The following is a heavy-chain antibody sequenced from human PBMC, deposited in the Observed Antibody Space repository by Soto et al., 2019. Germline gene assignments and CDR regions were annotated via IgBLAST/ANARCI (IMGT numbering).Heavy chain of an antibody. J-gene: IGHJ5*02. CDR2: IRSKAYGGTT. D-gene: IGHD2-2*02. Sequence: PGGSLRLSCTASGFTFGDYAMSWFRQAPGKGLEWVGFIRSKAYGGTTEYAASVKGRFTISRDDSKSIAYLQMNSLKTEDTAEYYFTRDGGYCSITSCYTCFDPGGQGPLVPVSS. V-gene: IGHV3-49*03. CDR3: TRDGGYCSITSCYTCFDP. CDR1: GFTFGDYA.